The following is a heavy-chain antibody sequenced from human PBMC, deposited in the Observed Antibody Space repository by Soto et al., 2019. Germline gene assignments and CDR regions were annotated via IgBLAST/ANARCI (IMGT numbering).Heavy chain of an antibody. CDR3: VSRPSADQSSAVFDS. J-gene: IGHJ4*02. CDR2: IKQDGSEV. D-gene: IGHD6-6*01. V-gene: IGHV3-7*03. CDR1: GFTFSNYW. Sequence: GGSLRLSCEASGFTFSNYWMTWVRQAPGKGLEWGANIKQDGSEVYYVDSVKGRFTITRDNTKNSLFLQMSNLRAEDSAVYYCVSRPSADQSSAVFDSWGQGTLVTVSS.